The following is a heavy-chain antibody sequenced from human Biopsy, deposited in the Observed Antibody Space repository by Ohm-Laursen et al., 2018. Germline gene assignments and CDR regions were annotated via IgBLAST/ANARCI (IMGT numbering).Heavy chain of an antibody. J-gene: IGHJ4*02. CDR2: INPSGNST. Sequence: SVKVSCKASGYTFTTYYIHWVRQAPGQGLEWMGIINPSGNSTAYTQNFQGRVTMTWDTSTSTVHMELSSLRFEDTAVYYYALASFDYWGQGTLVTVSS. CDR3: ALASFDY. CDR1: GYTFTTYY. V-gene: IGHV1-46*01.